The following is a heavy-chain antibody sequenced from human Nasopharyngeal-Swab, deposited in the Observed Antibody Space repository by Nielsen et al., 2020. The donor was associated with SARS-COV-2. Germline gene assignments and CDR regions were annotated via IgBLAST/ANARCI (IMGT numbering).Heavy chain of an antibody. D-gene: IGHD6-19*01. CDR2: IRGDGRDP. J-gene: IGHJ3*02. Sequence: GGSLRLSCAASGFIFSSYWMHWVRQAPGKGLVWVSRIRGDGRDPSYADSVKGRFTISKDNAKNTMYLQMNTLGAEDTAVYYCAIEPGNRVVTGSDAFDIWGQGTMVTVSS. V-gene: IGHV3-74*01. CDR3: AIEPGNRVVTGSDAFDI. CDR1: GFIFSSYW.